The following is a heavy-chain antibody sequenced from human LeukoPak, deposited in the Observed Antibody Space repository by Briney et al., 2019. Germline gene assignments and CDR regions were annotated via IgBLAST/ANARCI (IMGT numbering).Heavy chain of an antibody. D-gene: IGHD3-22*01. V-gene: IGHV1-24*01. CDR1: GYTLTELS. Sequence: ASVKVSCKVSGYTLTELSMHWVRQAPGKGLEWMGGFDPEDGETIYAQKFQGRVTMTEDTSTDTAYMELSSLRSEDTAVYYCATAAGPYDSSGYSFDYWGQGTLVTVSS. CDR3: ATAAGPYDSSGYSFDY. CDR2: FDPEDGET. J-gene: IGHJ4*02.